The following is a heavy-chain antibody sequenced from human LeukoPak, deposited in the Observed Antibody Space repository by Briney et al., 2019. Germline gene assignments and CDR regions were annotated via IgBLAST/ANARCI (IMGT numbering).Heavy chain of an antibody. CDR2: ILHSGNT. Sequence: SETLSLTCTVSGYSISSGYYWGWIRQPPGKGLEWIGSILHSGNTYYNPSLKSRVTISVDTSKNQFSLKLSSVTAADTAVYYCARDRPSWSGDKSIHYWGQGILVTVSS. J-gene: IGHJ4*02. CDR1: GYSISSGYY. CDR3: ARDRPSWSGDKSIHY. V-gene: IGHV4-38-2*02. D-gene: IGHD3-10*01.